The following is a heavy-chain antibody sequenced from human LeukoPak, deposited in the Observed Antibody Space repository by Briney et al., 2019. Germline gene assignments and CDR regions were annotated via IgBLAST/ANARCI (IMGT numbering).Heavy chain of an antibody. Sequence: GGSLRLSCAASGFAFSSYGMHWVRQAPGKGLEWVAIIWYDGSNKYYADSVKGRFTISRDDSKNTLYLQMNSLRAEDTAVYYCAKDHSFDWLPNDYWGQGTLVTVSS. CDR3: AKDHSFDWLPNDY. V-gene: IGHV3-33*06. CDR1: GFAFSSYG. J-gene: IGHJ4*02. CDR2: IWYDGSNK. D-gene: IGHD3-9*01.